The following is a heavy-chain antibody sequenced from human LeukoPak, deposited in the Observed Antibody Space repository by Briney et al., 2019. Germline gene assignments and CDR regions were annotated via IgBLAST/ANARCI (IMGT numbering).Heavy chain of an antibody. CDR1: GGSFSGYY. D-gene: IGHD4-17*01. CDR3: ARGMGTVTKRRSYYFDY. Sequence: SETLSLTSAVYGGSFSGYYRSWIRQPPGKGLEWIREINHSGSTNYNPSLKSRVTISVDTSKNQFSLKLTSVTAADTAVYYCARGMGTVTKRRSYYFDYWGQGTLVTVSS. V-gene: IGHV4-34*01. CDR2: INHSGST. J-gene: IGHJ4*02.